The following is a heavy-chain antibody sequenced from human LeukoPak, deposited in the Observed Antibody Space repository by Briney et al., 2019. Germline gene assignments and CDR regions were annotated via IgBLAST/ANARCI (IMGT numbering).Heavy chain of an antibody. CDR1: GGSFSTSY. CDR2: INHSGST. Sequence: SETLSLTCAVYGGSFSTSYRSWIRQLPGKGLEWIGEINHSGSTNYNPSLKSRVTISVDTSKNQFSLKLSSVTAADTAVYYCARGRLRFPSNWGQGTLVTVSS. J-gene: IGHJ4*02. V-gene: IGHV4-34*01. D-gene: IGHD4-17*01. CDR3: ARGRLRFPSN.